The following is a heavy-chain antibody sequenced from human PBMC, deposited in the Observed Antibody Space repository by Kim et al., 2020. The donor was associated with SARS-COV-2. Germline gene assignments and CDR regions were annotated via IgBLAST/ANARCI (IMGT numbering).Heavy chain of an antibody. D-gene: IGHD3-22*01. CDR3: ATLGPYYYDSSGYYASPPMDV. CDR1: GYTFTSYY. J-gene: IGHJ6*02. V-gene: IGHV1-46*01. Sequence: ASVKVSCKASGYTFTSYYMHWVRQAPGQGLEWMGIINPSGGSTSYAQKFQGRVTMTRDTSTSTVYMELSSLRSEDTAVYYCATLGPYYYDSSGYYASPPMDVWGQGTTVTVSS. CDR2: INPSGGST.